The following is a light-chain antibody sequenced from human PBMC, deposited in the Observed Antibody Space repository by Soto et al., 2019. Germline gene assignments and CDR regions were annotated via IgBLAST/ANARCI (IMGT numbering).Light chain of an antibody. CDR3: GTWDSSLSAGNYV. V-gene: IGLV1-51*02. CDR1: TSNIGNNY. CDR2: ENN. Sequence: QSVLTQPPSVSAAPGQKVTISCSGGTSNIGNNYVSWYQQLPGTAPKLLIYENNKRPSGIPDRFSGSKSGTSATLGITGLQTGDEADYYCGTWDSSLSAGNYVFGTGTKVTVL. J-gene: IGLJ1*01.